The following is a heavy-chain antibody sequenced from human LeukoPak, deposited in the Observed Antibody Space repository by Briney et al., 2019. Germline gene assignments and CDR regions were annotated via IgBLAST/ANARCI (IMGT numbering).Heavy chain of an antibody. V-gene: IGHV3-23*01. J-gene: IGHJ5*02. CDR2: ISGSGGST. CDR3: AKASSSWYRPGWFDP. Sequence: PGGSLTLSCAASGFTFSSYAMSWVRQAPGKGLEWVSAISGSGGSTYYADSVKGRFTISRDNSKNTLYLQMNSLRAEDTAVYYCAKASSSWYRPGWFDPWGQGTLVTVCS. D-gene: IGHD6-13*01. CDR1: GFTFSSYA.